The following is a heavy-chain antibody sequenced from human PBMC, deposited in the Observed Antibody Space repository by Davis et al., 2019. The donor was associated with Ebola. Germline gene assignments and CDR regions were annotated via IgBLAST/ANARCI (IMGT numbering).Heavy chain of an antibody. CDR1: GDSISSSNW. D-gene: IGHD3-9*01. CDR3: ARGILRYFDWLSPGPYYYYGMDV. Sequence: GSLRLSCAVSGDSISSSNWWSWVRQPPGKGLEWIGEISQSGSTTYNPSLKSRVTISVDKSKNQFSLKLSSVTAADTAVYYCARGILRYFDWLSPGPYYYYGMDVWGQGTTVTVSS. J-gene: IGHJ6*02. V-gene: IGHV4-4*02. CDR2: ISQSGST.